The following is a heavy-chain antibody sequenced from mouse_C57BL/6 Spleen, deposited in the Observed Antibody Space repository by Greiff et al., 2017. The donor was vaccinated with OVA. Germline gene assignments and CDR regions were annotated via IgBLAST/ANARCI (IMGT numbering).Heavy chain of an antibody. Sequence: EVQVVESGPGLVKPSQSLSLTCSVTGYSITSGYYWNWIRQFPGNKLEWMGYISYDGSNNYNPSLKNRISITRDTSKNQFFLKLNSVTTEDTATYYCARNWENWFAYWGQGTLVTVSA. V-gene: IGHV3-6*01. CDR1: GYSITSGYY. CDR3: ARNWENWFAY. D-gene: IGHD4-1*01. J-gene: IGHJ3*01. CDR2: ISYDGSN.